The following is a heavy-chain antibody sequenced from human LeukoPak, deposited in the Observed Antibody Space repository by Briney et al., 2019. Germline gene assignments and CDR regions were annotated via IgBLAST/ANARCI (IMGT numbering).Heavy chain of an antibody. CDR3: AKDVSRSGYDSVFDY. D-gene: IGHD5-12*01. V-gene: IGHV3-30*18. CDR2: ISYDGSNK. Sequence: GGSLRLSCAASGFTFGSYGMHWVRQAPGKGLEWVAVISYDGSNKYYADSVKGRFTISRDNSKNTLYLQMNSLRAEDTAVYYCAKDVSRSGYDSVFDYWGQGTLVTVSS. CDR1: GFTFGSYG. J-gene: IGHJ4*02.